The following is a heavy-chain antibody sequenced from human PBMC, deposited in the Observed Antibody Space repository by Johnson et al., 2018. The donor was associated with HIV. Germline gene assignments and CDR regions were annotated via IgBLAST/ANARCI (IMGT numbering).Heavy chain of an antibody. CDR1: GFTFDDYA. CDR3: AREATMVREVNDGFDI. CDR2: ISSSGSTI. D-gene: IGHD3-10*01. J-gene: IGHJ3*02. V-gene: IGHV3-11*01. Sequence: QVQLVESGGGLVQPGGSLRLSCAASGFTFDDYAMHWVRQAPGKGLEWVSYISSSGSTIYYADSVKGRFTISRDNAKNSLYLQMNSLRAEDTAVYYCAREATMVREVNDGFDIWGQGTMVTVSS.